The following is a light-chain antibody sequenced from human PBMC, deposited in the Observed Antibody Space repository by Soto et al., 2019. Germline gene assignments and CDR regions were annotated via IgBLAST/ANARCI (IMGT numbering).Light chain of an antibody. Sequence: DIQLTMSPSFLSASEEDRVTIPCRASQGISSYLAWYQQKPGKAPNLLVYATSTLQSGVPSRFSGSGSGTEFTLTISSLQSDDFATYYCQQYNTYSPERTFGQGTKVDI. J-gene: IGKJ1*01. CDR3: QQYNTYSPERT. CDR1: QGISSY. CDR2: ATS. V-gene: IGKV1-9*01.